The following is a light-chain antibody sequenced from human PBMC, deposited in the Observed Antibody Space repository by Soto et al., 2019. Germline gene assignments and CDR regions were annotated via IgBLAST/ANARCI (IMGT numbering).Light chain of an antibody. CDR2: EVS. J-gene: IGLJ2*01. CDR1: GSDVGGYKY. V-gene: IGLV2-14*01. Sequence: QSALTQPASVSGSPGQSITISCTGTGSDVGGYKYVSWYQQHPGKAPKLMIYEVSNRPSGVSNRFSGSKSGNTASLTISGLQAEDEADYYCSSYTINSNSPVVFGGGTKVTVL. CDR3: SSYTINSNSPVV.